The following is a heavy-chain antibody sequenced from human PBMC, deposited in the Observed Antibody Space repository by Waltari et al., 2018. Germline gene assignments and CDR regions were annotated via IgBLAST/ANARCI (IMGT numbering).Heavy chain of an antibody. CDR2: IYTSGCT. J-gene: IGHJ6*03. Sequence: QVQLQESGPGLVKPSETLSLTCTVSGGSISSYYWSWIRQPAGKGLEWIGRIYTSGCTNYNPSLKSRVTMSVDTSKNQFSLKLSSVTAADTAVYYCARDYDKPYYYYIDVWGKGTTVTISS. D-gene: IGHD3-9*01. CDR3: ARDYDKPYYYYIDV. CDR1: GGSISSYY. V-gene: IGHV4-4*07.